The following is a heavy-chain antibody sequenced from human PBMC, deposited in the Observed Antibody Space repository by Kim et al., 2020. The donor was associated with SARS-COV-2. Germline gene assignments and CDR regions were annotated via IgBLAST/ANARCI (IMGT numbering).Heavy chain of an antibody. J-gene: IGHJ6*02. Sequence: ASVKVSCKASGYTFTSYDINWVRQATGQGLEWMGWMNPNSGNTGYAQKFQGRVTMTRNTSISTAYMELSSLRSEDTAVYYCASLPTCSSTSCYYYYYYGMDVWGQGTTVTVSS. V-gene: IGHV1-8*01. CDR1: GYTFTSYD. CDR3: ASLPTCSSTSCYYYYYYGMDV. D-gene: IGHD2-2*01. CDR2: MNPNSGNT.